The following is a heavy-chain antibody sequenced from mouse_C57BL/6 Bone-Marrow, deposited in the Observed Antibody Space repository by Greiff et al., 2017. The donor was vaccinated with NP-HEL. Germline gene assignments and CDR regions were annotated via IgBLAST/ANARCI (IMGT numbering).Heavy chain of an antibody. CDR1: GYSITSDY. Sequence: EVKLVESGPGLAKPSQTLSLTCSVTGYSITSDYWNWIRKFPGNKLEYMGYISYSGSTYYNPSLKSRISITRDTSKNQYYLQLNSVTTEDTATYYWARWRDYYGSRYYFDYWGQGTTLTVSS. CDR2: ISYSGST. V-gene: IGHV3-8*01. J-gene: IGHJ2*01. CDR3: ARWRDYYGSRYYFDY. D-gene: IGHD1-1*01.